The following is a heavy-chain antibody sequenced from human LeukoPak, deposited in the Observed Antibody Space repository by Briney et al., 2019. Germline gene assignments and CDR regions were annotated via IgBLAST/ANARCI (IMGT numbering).Heavy chain of an antibody. D-gene: IGHD5-18*01. J-gene: IGHJ4*02. Sequence: GASVKVSCKASGYTFTSYGITWVRQAPGQGLEGLGWISAYNGNTNYAQKLQGRVTMTTDTSTSTAYMELRSLRSDDTAVYYCARSPYTAILEWYFDYWGQGTLVTVSS. V-gene: IGHV1-18*01. CDR1: GYTFTSYG. CDR2: ISAYNGNT. CDR3: ARSPYTAILEWYFDY.